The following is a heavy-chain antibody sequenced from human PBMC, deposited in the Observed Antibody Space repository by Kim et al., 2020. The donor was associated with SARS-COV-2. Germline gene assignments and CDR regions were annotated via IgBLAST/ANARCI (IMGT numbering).Heavy chain of an antibody. D-gene: IGHD6-13*01. CDR3: TKVHRIAERSFDS. Sequence: GYADSVKGRVTISRDNAKSSLYLQMNSLRADDTALYYCTKVHRIAERSFDSWGQGTLVTVSS. J-gene: IGHJ4*02. V-gene: IGHV3-9*01.